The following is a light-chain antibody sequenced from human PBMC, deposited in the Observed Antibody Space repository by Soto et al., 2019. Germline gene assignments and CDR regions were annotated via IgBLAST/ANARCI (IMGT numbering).Light chain of an antibody. J-gene: IGKJ1*01. V-gene: IGKV1-5*03. CDR1: ESIGRW. Sequence: DIQMTQSPSTLSASVGDRVTITCRASESIGRWLAWYQQKPGKAPNLLLFEASTLEGGVPSRFSGRESGTEFALTISSLQPDDFATYYCQQYSSYSWTLGQGTKVEFK. CDR3: QQYSSYSWT. CDR2: EAS.